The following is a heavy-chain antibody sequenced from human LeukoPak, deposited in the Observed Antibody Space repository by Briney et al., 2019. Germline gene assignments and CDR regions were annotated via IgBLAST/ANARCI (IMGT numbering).Heavy chain of an antibody. J-gene: IGHJ4*02. Sequence: PGGSLRLSCAASGFTFSSYSTNWVRQAPGKGLEWVSYISSSSSTIYYVDSVKGRFTISRDNAKNSLYLQMNSLRDEDTAVYYCARSGYSYGREGYFDYWGQGTLVTVSS. V-gene: IGHV3-48*02. D-gene: IGHD5-18*01. CDR3: ARSGYSYGREGYFDY. CDR2: ISSSSSTI. CDR1: GFTFSSYS.